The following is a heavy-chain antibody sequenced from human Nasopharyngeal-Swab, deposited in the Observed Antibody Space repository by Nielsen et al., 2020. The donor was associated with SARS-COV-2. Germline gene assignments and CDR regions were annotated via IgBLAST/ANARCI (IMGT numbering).Heavy chain of an antibody. CDR2: IIPMFNSA. D-gene: IGHD4-17*01. Sequence: WVRQAPGQGLEWLGGIIPMFNSANYAQKFQGRITITADKSSSTAYMELSSLRSEDTAVYYCARDPTVTTDYYYYYYMDVWGKGTTVTVSS. CDR3: ARDPTVTTDYYYYYYMDV. J-gene: IGHJ6*03. V-gene: IGHV1-69*06.